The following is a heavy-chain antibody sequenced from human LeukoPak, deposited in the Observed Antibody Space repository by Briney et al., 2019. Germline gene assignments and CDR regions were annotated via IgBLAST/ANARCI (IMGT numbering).Heavy chain of an antibody. J-gene: IGHJ4*02. CDR2: ISSSSYI. D-gene: IGHD2-2*01. V-gene: IGHV3-21*01. Sequence: GGSLRLSCAASTFTYNSYSMNWVRQAPGKGLEWVSSISSSSYIYYSDSVKGRFTISRDNAKNSLYLQMNSLRAEDTAVYYCARGGCTSTSCYLFDYWGQGTLVTVSS. CDR3: ARGGCTSTSCYLFDY. CDR1: TFTYNSYS.